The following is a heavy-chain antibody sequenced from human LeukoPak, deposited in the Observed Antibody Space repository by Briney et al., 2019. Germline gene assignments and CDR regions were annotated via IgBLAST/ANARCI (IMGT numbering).Heavy chain of an antibody. CDR3: ARGRGVAAKDY. CDR1: GGSFSGYY. V-gene: IGHV4-34*01. J-gene: IGHJ4*02. D-gene: IGHD3-10*01. CDR2: INHSGST. Sequence: SETLSLTCAVYGGSFSGYYWSGIRQPPGKGLEWIGEINHSGSTNYNPSLKSRVTISVDTSKKQFSLKLSSVTAADTAVYYCARGRGVAAKDYWGQGTLVTVSS.